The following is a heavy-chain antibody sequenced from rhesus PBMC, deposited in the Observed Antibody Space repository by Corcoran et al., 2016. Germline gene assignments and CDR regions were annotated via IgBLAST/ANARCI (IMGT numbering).Heavy chain of an antibody. CDR2: IKHSNGDT. J-gene: IGHJ6*01. CDR1: GYTFTSYY. Sequence: QVQLVQSGAEVKKPGASVKLSCKASGYTFTSYYVNWVRQAPGQVREWMEWIKHSNGDTGNAQKLQGRVTMTRDTSTSTVDMELNSLRSEDTAVYYCTRAAHYGVDSWGQGVVVTVSS. CDR3: TRAAHYGVDS. D-gene: IGHD1-1*01. V-gene: IGHV1S9*01.